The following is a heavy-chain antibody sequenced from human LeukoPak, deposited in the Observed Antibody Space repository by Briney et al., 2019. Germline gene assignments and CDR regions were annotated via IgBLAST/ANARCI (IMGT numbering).Heavy chain of an antibody. D-gene: IGHD3-22*01. CDR3: ARGMSYYYDSSGPFDY. V-gene: IGHV3-7*01. CDR2: IKQDGSEK. Sequence: PGGSLRLSCAASGFTFSSYWMSWVRQAPGKGLEWVANIKQDGSEKYYVDSVKGRFTISRDNAKNSLYLQMNSLRAEDTAVYYCARGMSYYYDSSGPFDYWGQGTLVTVSS. J-gene: IGHJ4*02. CDR1: GFTFSSYW.